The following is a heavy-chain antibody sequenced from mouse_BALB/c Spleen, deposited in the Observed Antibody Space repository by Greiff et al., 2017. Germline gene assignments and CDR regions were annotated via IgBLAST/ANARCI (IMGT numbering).Heavy chain of an antibody. CDR3: ERATSWDGGWYIDY. CDR1: GFTFSSYA. D-gene: IGHD4-1*01. V-gene: IGHV5-9-4*01. CDR2: ISSGGSYT. Sequence: EVKLMESGGGLVKPGGSLKLSCAASGFTFSSYAMSWVRQSPEKRLEWVAEISSGGSYTYYPDTVTGRFTISRDNAKNTLYLEMSSLRSEDTAMYYGERATSWDGGWYIDYWGQGTTLTVSS. J-gene: IGHJ2*01.